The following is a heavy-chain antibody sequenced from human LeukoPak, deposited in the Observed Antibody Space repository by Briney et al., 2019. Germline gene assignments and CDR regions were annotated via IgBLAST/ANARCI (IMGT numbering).Heavy chain of an antibody. J-gene: IGHJ6*03. CDR2: IKSKTDGGTT. V-gene: IGHV3-15*01. CDR1: GFTFSSYG. D-gene: IGHD6-13*01. Sequence: GGSLRLSCAASGFTFSSYGMHWVRQAPGKGLEWVGRIKSKTDGGTTDYAAPVKGRFTISRDDSKDTLYLQMNSLKTEDTAVYYCTTRDSSSGGYYYYYYMDVWGKGTTVTVSS. CDR3: TTRDSSSGGYYYYYYMDV.